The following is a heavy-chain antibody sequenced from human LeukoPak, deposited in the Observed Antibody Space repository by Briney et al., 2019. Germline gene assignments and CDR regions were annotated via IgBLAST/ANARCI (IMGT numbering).Heavy chain of an antibody. Sequence: PGGPLRLSCAASGFTFSSYELDWVRQAPGKGLEWVSHISVSGSVIYHADSVKGRFTISRDNAKNSLYLQMNSLRAEDTAVYYCAREGPFYGFDIWGQGTMVTLSS. J-gene: IGHJ3*02. CDR1: GFTFSSYE. CDR2: ISVSGSVI. V-gene: IGHV3-48*03. CDR3: AREGPFYGFDI.